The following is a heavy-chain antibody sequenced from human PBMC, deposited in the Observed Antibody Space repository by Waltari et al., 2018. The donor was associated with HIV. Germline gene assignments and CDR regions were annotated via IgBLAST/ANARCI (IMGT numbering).Heavy chain of an antibody. J-gene: IGHJ6*02. CDR1: GLTFTSSA. D-gene: IGHD1-26*01. V-gene: IGHV1-58*01. CDR2: IVVGSGNT. Sequence: QMQLVQSGPEVKKPGTSVKVSCKASGLTFTSSAVQWVGPARGQRLEWIGWIVVGSGNTNYAQKFQERVTITRDMSTSTAYMELSSLRSEDTAVYYCAAASGARYYYYGMDVWGQGTTVTVSS. CDR3: AAASGARYYYYGMDV.